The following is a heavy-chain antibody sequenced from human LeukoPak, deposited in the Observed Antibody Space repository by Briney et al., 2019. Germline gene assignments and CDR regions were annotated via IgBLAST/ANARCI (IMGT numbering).Heavy chain of an antibody. V-gene: IGHV7-4-1*02. CDR1: GYTFTNYT. Sequence: ASVTVSCTASGYTFTNYTINWVRLAPGQGLEWMGWIDTNTGNPTYAQGFAGRFVFSLDTSVTTTYLQISSLRAEDTAVYYCTRGRDTTGYFAYWGQGTLVTVSS. J-gene: IGHJ4*02. CDR2: IDTNTGNP. D-gene: IGHD3-22*01. CDR3: TRGRDTTGYFAY.